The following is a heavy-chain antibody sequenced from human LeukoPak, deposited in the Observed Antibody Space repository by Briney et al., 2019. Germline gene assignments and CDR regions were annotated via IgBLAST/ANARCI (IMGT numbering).Heavy chain of an antibody. D-gene: IGHD1-14*01. CDR1: GFTVITND. CDR3: ARGVEPMADNTLAY. Sequence: GGSLRLSCAASGFTVITNDMTWVRQAPGKGLEWVSVLYSDGNTKYADSAQGRCTISRDNSKNNLYIEMNSLSTDETAVYYCARGVEPMADNTLAYWGKGTMVTVSS. V-gene: IGHV3-53*01. J-gene: IGHJ4*02. CDR2: LYSDGNT.